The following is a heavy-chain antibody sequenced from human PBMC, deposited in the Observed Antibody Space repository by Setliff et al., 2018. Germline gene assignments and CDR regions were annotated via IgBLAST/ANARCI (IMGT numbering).Heavy chain of an antibody. CDR3: AGHRGVEGTPVDY. CDR2: IIPIFGTA. Sequence: SVKVSCKASGGTFSSYTINWVRQAPGQGLEWMGGIIPIFGTANHAQNFLGRVTITADESTDTAYMELSSLTSDDTAVYYCAGHRGVEGTPVDYWGQGTLVTVSS. J-gene: IGHJ4*02. D-gene: IGHD3-10*01. CDR1: GGTFSSYT. V-gene: IGHV1-69*13.